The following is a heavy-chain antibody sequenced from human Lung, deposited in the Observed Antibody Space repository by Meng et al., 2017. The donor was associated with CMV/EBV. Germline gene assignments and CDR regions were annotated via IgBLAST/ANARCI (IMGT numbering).Heavy chain of an antibody. V-gene: IGHV4-59*08. CDR3: ARHQNGGTYPLDY. Sequence: VQLHEPGPGLVKPSETLSLTCAVSGGSISTYYWSWIRQPPGKGLELIGNNYYSGSTNYNPSLASRVTISVDSSKNQFSLKLSSVTAADTAVYYCARHQNGGTYPLDYWGQGTLVTVSS. CDR1: GGSISTYY. J-gene: IGHJ4*02. D-gene: IGHD3-16*02. CDR2: NYYSGST.